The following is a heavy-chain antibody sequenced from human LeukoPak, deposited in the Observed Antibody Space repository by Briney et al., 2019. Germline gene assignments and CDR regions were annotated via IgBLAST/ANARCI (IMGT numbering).Heavy chain of an antibody. J-gene: IGHJ5*02. CDR1: GYSFSTYW. V-gene: IGHV5-51*01. CDR2: IYPGYSDT. Sequence: ESLKISCKGSGYSFSTYWLGWGRQIPGKGLEWMGIIYPGYSDTRYNPSFQGQVTISADKSISTAYLQPSSLQASDTAMYYCATLLGGVFDPWGQGTLVTVSS. CDR3: ATLLGGVFDP. D-gene: IGHD3-16*01.